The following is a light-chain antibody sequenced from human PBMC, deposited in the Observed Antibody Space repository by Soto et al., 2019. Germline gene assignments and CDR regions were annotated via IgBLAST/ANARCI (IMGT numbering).Light chain of an antibody. CDR1: QSVDIN. Sequence: IVLPQSPATLSVSPGDRVTLSCRASQSVDINLAWYQQRPGQAPRLLVYGASTKATDMPGRFSGRGSGTEFTLTINNLQSEDFAVYYCQQYRNWPRTFGQGTKVDIK. CDR3: QQYRNWPRT. CDR2: GAS. J-gene: IGKJ1*01. V-gene: IGKV3-15*01.